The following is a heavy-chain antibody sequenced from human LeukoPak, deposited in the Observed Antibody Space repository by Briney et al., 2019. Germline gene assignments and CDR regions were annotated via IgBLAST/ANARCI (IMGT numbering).Heavy chain of an antibody. J-gene: IGHJ4*02. CDR1: GFTFSTYW. V-gene: IGHV3-7*01. CDR2: IKQDGSEK. CDR3: ARDLTARPYGSGSFDF. D-gene: IGHD3-10*01. Sequence: GCSVTLSCPASGFTFSTYWMSWVRQAPATGLEAVANIKQDGSEKYYVDSVKGRFTISRDNAKNSLFLQMKSLRADDTAVYYCARDLTARPYGSGSFDFWGQGTLITVSS.